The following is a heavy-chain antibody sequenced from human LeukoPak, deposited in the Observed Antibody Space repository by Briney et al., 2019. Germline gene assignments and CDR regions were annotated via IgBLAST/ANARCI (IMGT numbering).Heavy chain of an antibody. J-gene: IGHJ4*02. CDR2: MKPDGSAK. CDR3: ARVVDSSNWYFDS. CDR1: GFTFSNYW. D-gene: IGHD3-22*01. Sequence: GGSLRLSCTASGFTFSNYWMTWVRQAPGKGLEWVANMKPDGSAKYYVDSVKGRFTISRDNAKNSPYLQMNGLRGEDTAVYYCARVVDSSNWYFDSWGQGTLVTVSS. V-gene: IGHV3-7*01.